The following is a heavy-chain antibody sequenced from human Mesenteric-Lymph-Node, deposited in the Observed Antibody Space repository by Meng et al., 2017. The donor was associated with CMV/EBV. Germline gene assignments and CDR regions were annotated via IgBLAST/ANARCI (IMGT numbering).Heavy chain of an antibody. J-gene: IGHJ4*02. CDR3: ASWGDGYNFDY. Sequence: GGSLRLSCAASGFTFSTYWMTWVRQAPGKGLEWVANIKHDVSEKYYVDSVKGRFTISGDNAKNSLYLHMNSLRAEDTAVYYCASWGDGYNFDYWGQGTLVTVSS. CDR1: GFTFSTYW. V-gene: IGHV3-7*01. CDR2: IKHDVSEK. D-gene: IGHD5-24*01.